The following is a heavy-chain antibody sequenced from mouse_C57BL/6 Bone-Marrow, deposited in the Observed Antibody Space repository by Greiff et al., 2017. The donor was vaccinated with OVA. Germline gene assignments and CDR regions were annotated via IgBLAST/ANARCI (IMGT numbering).Heavy chain of an antibody. J-gene: IGHJ4*01. CDR3: VYSNLWAMDY. V-gene: IGHV1-81*01. CDR1: GYTFTSYG. Sequence: VQLQQSGAELARPGASVKLSCKASGYTFTSYGISWVKQRTGQGLEWIGEIYPRSGNTYYNEKFKGKAILTADKSSSTAYMELRSLTSEDSAVYFCVYSNLWAMDYWGQGTSVTVSS. D-gene: IGHD2-5*01. CDR2: IYPRSGNT.